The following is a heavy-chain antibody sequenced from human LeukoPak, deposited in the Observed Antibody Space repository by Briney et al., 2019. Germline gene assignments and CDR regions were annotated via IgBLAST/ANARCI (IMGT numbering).Heavy chain of an antibody. Sequence: PSQTLSLTCTVSGGSISSGDYYWSWIRQPPGKGLEWIGYIHYSGSTYYDPSLKSRVTISVDKFKNQFSLKLSSVTAADTAVYYCARKLTAVAGYFDCWGQGTLVTVSS. V-gene: IGHV4-30-4*01. CDR1: GGSISSGDYY. CDR2: IHYSGST. CDR3: ARKLTAVAGYFDC. D-gene: IGHD6-19*01. J-gene: IGHJ4*02.